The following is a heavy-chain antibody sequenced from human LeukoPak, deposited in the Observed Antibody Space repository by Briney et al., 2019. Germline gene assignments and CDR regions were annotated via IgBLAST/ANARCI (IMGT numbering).Heavy chain of an antibody. CDR2: ISNSGNVI. D-gene: IGHD6-13*01. CDR1: GFTFSDYY. J-gene: IGHJ4*02. Sequence: GGSLRLSCTASGFTFSDYYMTWIRQASGKGLEWISYISNSGNVIYYADSVKSRFTISRDNARNSLYLQMNSLRAEDTAVYYCARGEIAAAGTELFDYWGQGTLVTVSS. V-gene: IGHV3-11*01. CDR3: ARGEIAAAGTELFDY.